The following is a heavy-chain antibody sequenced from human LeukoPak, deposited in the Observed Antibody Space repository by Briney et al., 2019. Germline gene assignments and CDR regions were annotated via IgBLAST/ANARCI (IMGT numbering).Heavy chain of an antibody. CDR1: GGSISSYY. V-gene: IGHV4-59*01. J-gene: IGHJ4*02. Sequence: SETLSLTCTVSGGSISSYYWSWIRQPPGKGLEWIGYIYYTGSTNYNPSPKSRLTISIDTSKDQFSLKLSSVTAADTAMYYCARGLYGSGSYFDYWGQGTLVTVSS. CDR3: ARGLYGSGSYFDY. D-gene: IGHD3-10*01. CDR2: IYYTGST.